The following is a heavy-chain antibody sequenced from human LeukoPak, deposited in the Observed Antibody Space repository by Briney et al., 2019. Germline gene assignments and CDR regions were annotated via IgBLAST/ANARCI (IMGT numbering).Heavy chain of an antibody. D-gene: IGHD3-22*01. Sequence: SETLSLTCAVTGASISNSNWWTWVRPPPGKGLEWIGEIYHSGSTNYKTTLKRRATISVDTSKNQFPLKLNSVTAADTAVYYCARLGPYDSSGYSPSYYFDYGGQETLVTVSS. V-gene: IGHV4-4*02. CDR2: IYHSGST. CDR1: GASISNSNW. CDR3: ARLGPYDSSGYSPSYYFDY. J-gene: IGHJ4*02.